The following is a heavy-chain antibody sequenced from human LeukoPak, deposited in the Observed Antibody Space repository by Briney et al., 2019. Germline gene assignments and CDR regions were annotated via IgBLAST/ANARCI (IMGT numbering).Heavy chain of an antibody. V-gene: IGHV3-21*01. CDR3: ARGSYDFWSGYYRGNFDY. J-gene: IGHJ4*02. CDR2: ISSSSSYI. D-gene: IGHD3-3*01. Sequence: TGGSLRLSCAASGFTFSSYSMNWVRQAPGKGLEWVSSISSSSSYIYYADSVKGRFTISRDNAKDSLYLQMNSLRAEDTAVYYCARGSYDFWSGYYRGNFDYWGQGTLVTVSS. CDR1: GFTFSSYS.